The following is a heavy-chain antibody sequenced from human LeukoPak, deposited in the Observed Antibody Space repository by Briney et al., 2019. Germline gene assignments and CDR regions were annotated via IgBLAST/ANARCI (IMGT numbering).Heavy chain of an antibody. CDR3: AKGGNPDY. CDR1: GFTFSSYA. V-gene: IGHV3-64*04. J-gene: IGHJ4*02. CDR2: ISSNGGST. Sequence: GGSLRLSCSASGFTFSSYAMHWVRQAPGKGLEYVSGISSNGGSTYYADSVKGRFTISRDNSKNTLYLQMNSLRAEDTAVYYCAKGGNPDYWGQGTLVTVSS. D-gene: IGHD1-26*01.